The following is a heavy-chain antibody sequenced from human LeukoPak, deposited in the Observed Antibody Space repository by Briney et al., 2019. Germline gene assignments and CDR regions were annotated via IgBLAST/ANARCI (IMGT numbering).Heavy chain of an antibody. J-gene: IGHJ3*02. CDR3: ARDDGSGIRAFDI. CDR1: GGSFSGYY. V-gene: IGHV4-34*01. D-gene: IGHD3-10*01. CDR2: INHSGST. Sequence: SETLSLTCAVYGGSFSGYYWSWIRQPPGKGLEWIGEINHSGSTNYNSSLKSRVTISVDTSKNQFSLTLSSVTAADTAVYYCARDDGSGIRAFDIWGQGTMVTVSS.